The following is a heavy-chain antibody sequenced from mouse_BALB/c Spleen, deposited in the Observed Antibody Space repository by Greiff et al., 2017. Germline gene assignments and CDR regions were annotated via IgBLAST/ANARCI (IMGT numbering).Heavy chain of an antibody. Sequence: EVKLVESGGGLVQPGGSRKLSCAASGFTFSSFGMHWVRQAPEKGLEWVAYISSGSSTIYYADTVKGRFTISRDNPKNTLFLQMTSLRSEDTAMYYCARMRYYPYWGQGTLVTVSA. CDR2: ISSGSSTI. V-gene: IGHV5-17*02. J-gene: IGHJ3*01. D-gene: IGHD1-1*01. CDR3: ARMRYYPY. CDR1: GFTFSSFG.